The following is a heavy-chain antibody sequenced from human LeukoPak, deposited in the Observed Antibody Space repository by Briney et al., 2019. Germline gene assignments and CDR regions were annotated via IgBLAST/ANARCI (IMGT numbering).Heavy chain of an antibody. CDR1: GFTFSSDW. V-gene: IGHV3-74*01. Sequence: GGSLRLSCAASGFTFSSDWMHWVRQAPGKGLVWVSRINSDGSSTSYADSVKGRFTISRDNAKNMLYLQMNSLRAEDTAVYYCARDGRDFPFDYWGQGTLVTVSS. J-gene: IGHJ4*02. D-gene: IGHD1-26*01. CDR2: INSDGSST. CDR3: ARDGRDFPFDY.